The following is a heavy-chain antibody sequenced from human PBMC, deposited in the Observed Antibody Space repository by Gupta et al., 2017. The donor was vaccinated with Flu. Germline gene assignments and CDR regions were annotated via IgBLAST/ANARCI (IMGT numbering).Heavy chain of an antibody. CDR1: GLTFSTAW. CDR2: IKEDGSRA. D-gene: IGHD1-26*01. CDR3: ARDDPQKVGACDY. V-gene: IGHV3-7*04. Sequence: EVQLVESGGDLVQPGGSLSLSCVASGLTFSTAWMPWFRQAPGKGLEWVANIKEDGSRAYYADSVRGRFTISRDNTKKSLYLQMNGLRAEDTAVYFCARDDPQKVGACDYWGQGTLVTVSS. J-gene: IGHJ4*02.